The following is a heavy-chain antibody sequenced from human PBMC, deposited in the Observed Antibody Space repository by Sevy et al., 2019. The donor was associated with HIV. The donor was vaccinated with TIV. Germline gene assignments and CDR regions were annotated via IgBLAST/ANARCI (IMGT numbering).Heavy chain of an antibody. Sequence: ASVNVSCKASGYTFTGYYMHWVRQAPGQGLEWMGWINPNSGGTNYAQKFQGRVTMTRDTSISTAYMELSRLRSDDTAVYYCARVGSIAAAGTSFFDYWGQGTLVTVSS. D-gene: IGHD6-13*01. CDR1: GYTFTGYY. CDR2: INPNSGGT. J-gene: IGHJ4*02. V-gene: IGHV1-2*02. CDR3: ARVGSIAAAGTSFFDY.